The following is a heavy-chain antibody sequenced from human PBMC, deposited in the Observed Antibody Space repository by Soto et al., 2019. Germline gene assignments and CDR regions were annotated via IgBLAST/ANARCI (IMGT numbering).Heavy chain of an antibody. CDR1: GFTFSSYA. V-gene: IGHV3-30-3*02. J-gene: IGHJ4*02. CDR2: ISYDGSNK. Sequence: QVQLVESGGGVVQPGRSLRLSCAASGFTFSSYAMYWVRQAPGKGLEWVAVISYDGSNKYYADSVKGRFTISRDNSKYTLYLQMNSLRAEDTAVYYCANENNWGQGTLVTVSS. CDR3: ANENN.